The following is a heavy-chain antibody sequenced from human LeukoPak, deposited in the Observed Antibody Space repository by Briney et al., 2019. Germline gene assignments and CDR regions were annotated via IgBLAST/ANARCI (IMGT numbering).Heavy chain of an antibody. Sequence: GSSVKVSCKASGGTFSSYAISWVRQAPGQGLEWMGRIIPILGIANYAQKFQGRVTITAYKSTSTAYMELSSLRSEDTAVYYCARGGVGGEPFDPWGQGTLVTVSS. CDR3: ARGGVGGEPFDP. D-gene: IGHD2-15*01. J-gene: IGHJ5*02. V-gene: IGHV1-69*04. CDR1: GGTFSSYA. CDR2: IIPILGIA.